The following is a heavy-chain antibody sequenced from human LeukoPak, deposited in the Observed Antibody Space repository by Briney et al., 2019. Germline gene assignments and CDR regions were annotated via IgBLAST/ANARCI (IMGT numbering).Heavy chain of an antibody. V-gene: IGHV3-11*01. D-gene: IGHD2/OR15-2a*01. CDR1: GLTFSNYA. J-gene: IGHJ3*01. CDR3: ARGDFGRYAFDF. CDR2: INTIGTTI. Sequence: GGSLRLSCAASGLTFSNYAMSWVRQAPGKGLEWVSYINTIGTTIYYADSLKGRFTISRDNAKNSLSLQMDSLRAEDTAVYYCARGDFGRYAFDFWGQGTMVTVSS.